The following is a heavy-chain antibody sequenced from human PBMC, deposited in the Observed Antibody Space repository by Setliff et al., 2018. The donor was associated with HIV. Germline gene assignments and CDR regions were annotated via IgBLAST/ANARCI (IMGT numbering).Heavy chain of an antibody. J-gene: IGHJ3*02. CDR3: ARASVGVTGLYAFDI. CDR2: IYYSGST. V-gene: IGHV4-31*03. D-gene: IGHD1-26*01. Sequence: SETLSLTCTVSGDSITSGGHFWSWIRQHPGKGLEWIGHIYYSGSTYYNASLKSRVTMSVDTSKNQFSLSLRSVTAADTAFYYCARASVGVTGLYAFDIWGQGTMVTVSS. CDR1: GDSITSGGHF.